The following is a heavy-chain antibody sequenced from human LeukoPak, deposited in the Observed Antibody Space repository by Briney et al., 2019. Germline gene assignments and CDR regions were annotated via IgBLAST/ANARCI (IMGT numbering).Heavy chain of an antibody. CDR1: GGTFSSYA. J-gene: IGHJ4*02. Sequence: SVKVSCKASGGTFSSYAISWVRQAPGQGLEWMGRVIPTFGTANYAQKFQGRVTITTDESTSTAYMELSSLRSEDTAVYYCARPSVGHYFDYWGQGTLVTVSS. CDR2: VIPTFGTA. CDR3: ARPSVGHYFDY. V-gene: IGHV1-69*05.